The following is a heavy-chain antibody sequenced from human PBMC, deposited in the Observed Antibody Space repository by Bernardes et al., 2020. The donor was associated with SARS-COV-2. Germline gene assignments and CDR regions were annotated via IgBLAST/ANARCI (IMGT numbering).Heavy chain of an antibody. CDR2: IYYSGST. J-gene: IGHJ6*02. CDR1: GGSIRSSY. V-gene: IGHV4-59*08. D-gene: IGHD2-15*01. Sequence: SATLSLTCTVSGGSIRSSYWSWIRQPPGKGLEWIGYIYYSGSTNYNPSLKSRVTISVDTSKNQFSLKLSSVTAADTAVYYCARLGPVGGAYYYYGMDVWGQGTTVTVSS. CDR3: ARLGPVGGAYYYYGMDV.